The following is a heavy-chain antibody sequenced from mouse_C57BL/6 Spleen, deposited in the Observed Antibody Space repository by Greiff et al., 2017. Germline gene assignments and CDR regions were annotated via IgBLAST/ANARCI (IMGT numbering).Heavy chain of an antibody. V-gene: IGHV1-69*01. CDR1: GYTFTSYW. CDR3: ARRGDVGWYFDV. J-gene: IGHJ1*03. D-gene: IGHD3-3*01. Sequence: QVQLQQPGAELVMPGASVKLSCKASGYTFTSYWMHWVKQRPGQGLEWIGEIDPSDSYTNYNQKFKGKSTLTVDKSSSTAYMQLSSLTSEDSAVYYCARRGDVGWYFDVWGTGTTVTVSS. CDR2: IDPSDSYT.